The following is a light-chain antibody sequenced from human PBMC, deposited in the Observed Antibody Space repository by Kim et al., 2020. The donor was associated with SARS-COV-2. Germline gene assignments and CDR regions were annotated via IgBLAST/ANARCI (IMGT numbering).Light chain of an antibody. J-gene: IGKJ2*01. Sequence: CPGERATTPRRASQSVGCYQAWNQQQPGQAPGLHIYDASNRATGNPARFSGSGSGTDFTLTISSLEPEDFAVYYCQQRSNWPPGYTLGQGTKLEI. CDR3: QQRSNWPPGYT. V-gene: IGKV3-11*01. CDR1: QSVGCY. CDR2: DAS.